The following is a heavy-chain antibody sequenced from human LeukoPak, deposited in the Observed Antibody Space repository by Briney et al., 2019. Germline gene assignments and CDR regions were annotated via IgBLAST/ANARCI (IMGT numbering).Heavy chain of an antibody. V-gene: IGHV3-72*01. D-gene: IGHD6-19*01. CDR3: VRVGSVSGSDYLDY. Sequence: GGSLRLSCAVSGFTFSDHFLDWVRQAPGKGREWVGRSRNKAKSYTTEYAASVKCRFTISRDDSKNSLYLQMNSLETEDTAVYYCVRVGSVSGSDYLDYWGQGTLVTVS. CDR1: GFTFSDHF. CDR2: SRNKAKSYTT. J-gene: IGHJ4*02.